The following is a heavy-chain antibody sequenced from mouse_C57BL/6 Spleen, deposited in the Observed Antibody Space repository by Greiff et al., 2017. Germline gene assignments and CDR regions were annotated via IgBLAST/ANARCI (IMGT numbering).Heavy chain of an antibody. Sequence: VQLQQSGPELVKPGASVKISCKASGYSFTGYYMNWVKQSPEKSLEWIGEINPSTGGTTYNQKFKAKATLTVDKSSSTAYMQLKSLTSEDSAVYYCARIYYSNYDYFDYWGQGTTLTVSS. CDR1: GYSFTGYY. J-gene: IGHJ2*01. V-gene: IGHV1-42*01. D-gene: IGHD2-5*01. CDR2: INPSTGGT. CDR3: ARIYYSNYDYFDY.